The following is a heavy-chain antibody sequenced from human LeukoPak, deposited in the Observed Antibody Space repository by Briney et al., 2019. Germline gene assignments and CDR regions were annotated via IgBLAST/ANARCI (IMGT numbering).Heavy chain of an antibody. CDR2: INPSGGST. V-gene: IGHV1-46*01. Sequence: GASVKVSCKASGYTFTDYYIHWVRQAPGQGLEWMGIINPSGGSTSYAQKFQGRVTMTRDMSTSTVYMELSSLRSEDTAVYYCARDHPDKVGATKGESGFDYWGQGTLVTVSS. D-gene: IGHD1-26*01. J-gene: IGHJ4*02. CDR3: ARDHPDKVGATKGESGFDY. CDR1: GYTFTDYY.